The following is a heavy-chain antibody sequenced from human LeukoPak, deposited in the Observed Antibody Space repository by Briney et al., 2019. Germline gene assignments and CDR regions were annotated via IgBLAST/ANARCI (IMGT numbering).Heavy chain of an antibody. D-gene: IGHD3-10*01. V-gene: IGHV3-23*01. Sequence: PGGSLRLSCAASGFTFSIDAMSWVRQAPGEGLEWVSAMSGNGGSTYYADSVKGRFTIYRDNSKNTLYLQMNSLRAEDTAVYYCAKDWLFDIWGQGTMVTVSS. J-gene: IGHJ3*02. CDR3: AKDWLFDI. CDR2: MSGNGGST. CDR1: GFTFSIDA.